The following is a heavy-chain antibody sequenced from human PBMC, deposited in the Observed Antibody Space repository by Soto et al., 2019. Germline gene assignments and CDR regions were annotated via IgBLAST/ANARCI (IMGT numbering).Heavy chain of an antibody. Sequence: QVQLVQSGAEVKKPGSSVKVSCKASGGTFSSYTISWVRQAPGQGLEWMGRIIPILGIANYAQKFQGRVTITADKYTSTAYMELSSLRSEDTAVYYCARSVPAPRGVDVWGQGTTVTVSS. CDR2: IIPILGIA. CDR1: GGTFSSYT. J-gene: IGHJ6*02. CDR3: ARSVPAPRGVDV. V-gene: IGHV1-69*02. D-gene: IGHD2-2*01.